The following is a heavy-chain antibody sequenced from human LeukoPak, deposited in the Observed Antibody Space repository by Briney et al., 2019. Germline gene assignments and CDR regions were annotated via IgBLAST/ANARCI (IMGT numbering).Heavy chain of an antibody. CDR2: ISYDGSNK. D-gene: IGHD6-19*01. Sequence: PGGSLRLSCAASGFTFSSYAMHWVRQAPGKGLEWVAVISYDGSNKYYADSVKGRFTISRDNSKNTLYLQMNSLRAEDTAVYYCASPLLYSSGWYRRDYWGQGTLVTVSS. CDR3: ASPLLYSSGWYRRDY. V-gene: IGHV3-30*04. CDR1: GFTFSSYA. J-gene: IGHJ4*02.